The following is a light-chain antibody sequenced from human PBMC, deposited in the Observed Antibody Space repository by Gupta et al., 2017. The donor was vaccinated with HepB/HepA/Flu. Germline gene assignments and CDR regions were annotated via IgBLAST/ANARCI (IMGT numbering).Light chain of an antibody. Sequence: QAVVTQEPSLTVSPGGTVTLTCGSSAGAVTRAHYPYWFQQKPGQAPRTLISDTNTRRSWTPARFSGSLLGDEAALTLSGAQTEDEAEYYCLLSYNGVRVFGGGTKLTVL. CDR1: AGAVTRAHY. CDR3: LLSYNGVRV. V-gene: IGLV7-46*01. J-gene: IGLJ3*02. CDR2: DTN.